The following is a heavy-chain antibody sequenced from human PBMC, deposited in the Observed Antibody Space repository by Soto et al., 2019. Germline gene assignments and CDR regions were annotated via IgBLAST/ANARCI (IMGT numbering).Heavy chain of an antibody. V-gene: IGHV3-23*01. CDR2: IGASDGST. D-gene: IGHD3-3*01. Sequence: GESLRLSCPASGFTFSNYPMNWVRQAPGKGLEWASSIGASDGSTYYADSVKGRFTISRDSSKSTLYLQMNNLRAEDTAIYHCVKAWSGSNCPCMDVWGQWT. CDR3: VKAWSGSNCPCMDV. J-gene: IGHJ6*01. CDR1: GFTFSNYP.